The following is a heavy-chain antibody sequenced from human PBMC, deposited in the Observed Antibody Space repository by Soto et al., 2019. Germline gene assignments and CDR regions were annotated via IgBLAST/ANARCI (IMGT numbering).Heavy chain of an antibody. CDR3: ARDRTRDGYNSQSLDY. J-gene: IGHJ4*02. CDR1: GFTFSDYY. D-gene: IGHD5-12*01. CDR2: ISSSGFTI. Sequence: PGGSLRLSCAASGFTFSDYYMSWIRQAPGKGLEWVSYISSSGFTIYYADSVKGRFTISRDNAKNSLYLQMNSLRAEDTAVYYCARDRTRDGYNSQSLDYWGQGTLVTVSS. V-gene: IGHV3-11*01.